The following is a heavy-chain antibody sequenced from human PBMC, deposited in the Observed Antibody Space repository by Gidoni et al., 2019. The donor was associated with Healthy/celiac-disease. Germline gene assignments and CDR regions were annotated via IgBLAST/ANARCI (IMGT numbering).Heavy chain of an antibody. Sequence: EVQLVQSGAEVKKPGESLKISCKGSEYIFTNHWIGWVRQMPGKGLEWMGIIYPGDSDTRYSPSFQGQVTISADKSISTAYLQWSSLKASDTAMYYCARNKRGPLGRFDSWGQGTLVTVSS. J-gene: IGHJ4*02. V-gene: IGHV5-51*01. D-gene: IGHD3-16*01. CDR2: IYPGDSDT. CDR1: EYIFTNHW. CDR3: ARNKRGPLGRFDS.